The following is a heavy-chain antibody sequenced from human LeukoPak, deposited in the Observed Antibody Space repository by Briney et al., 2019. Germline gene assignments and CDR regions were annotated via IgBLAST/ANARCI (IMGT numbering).Heavy chain of an antibody. CDR3: AKDIIDSSSWYSLDY. D-gene: IGHD6-13*01. J-gene: IGHJ4*02. CDR1: GFTFDDYA. CDR2: ISGDGGST. V-gene: IGHV3-43*02. Sequence: GGSLRLSCAASGFTFDDYAMHWVRQAPGKGLEWVSLISGDGGSTYYADSVKGRFTISRDNSKNSLYLQMIGLRTENTALYYCAKDIIDSSSWYSLDYWGQGTLVTVSS.